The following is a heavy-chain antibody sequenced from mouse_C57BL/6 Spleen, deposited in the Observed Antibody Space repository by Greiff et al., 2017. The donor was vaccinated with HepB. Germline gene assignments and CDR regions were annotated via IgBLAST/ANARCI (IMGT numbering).Heavy chain of an antibody. V-gene: IGHV5-9*01. CDR2: ISGGGGNT. D-gene: IGHD4-1*01. CDR3: ARHGTVSNWAWFAY. J-gene: IGHJ3*01. Sequence: EVKVVESGGGLVKPGGSLKLSCAASGFTFSSYTMSWVRQTPEKRLEWVATISGGGGNTYYPDSVKGRFTISRDNAKNTLYLQMSSLRSEDTALYYCARHGTVSNWAWFAYWGQGTLVTVSA. CDR1: GFTFSSYT.